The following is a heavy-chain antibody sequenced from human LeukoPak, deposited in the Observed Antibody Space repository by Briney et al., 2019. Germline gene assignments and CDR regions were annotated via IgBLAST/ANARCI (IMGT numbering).Heavy chain of an antibody. V-gene: IGHV4-34*01. D-gene: IGHD4-17*01. CDR2: INHSGST. CDR3: ARLPRRAVTTKYYYYYMDV. Sequence: SETLSLTCAVYGGSFSGYYWSWIRQPPGKGLEWIGEINHSGSTNYNPSLKSRVTISVDTSKNQFSLKLSSVTAADTAVYYCARLPRRAVTTKYYYYYMDVWGKGTTVTISS. J-gene: IGHJ6*03. CDR1: GGSFSGYY.